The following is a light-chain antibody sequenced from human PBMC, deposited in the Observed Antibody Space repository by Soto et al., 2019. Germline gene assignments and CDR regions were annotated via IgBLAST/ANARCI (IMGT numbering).Light chain of an antibody. Sequence: QSFLTQPPSASGSPGQSVTISCTGTSSDVGGYNYVSWYQQHPGKAPKLIIYEVTKRPSGVPDRFSGSKSGNTASLTVSGLQAEDEADYYCSSYAGRNNFYVFGTGTKVTVL. J-gene: IGLJ1*01. CDR1: SSDVGGYNY. V-gene: IGLV2-8*01. CDR3: SSYAGRNNFYV. CDR2: EVT.